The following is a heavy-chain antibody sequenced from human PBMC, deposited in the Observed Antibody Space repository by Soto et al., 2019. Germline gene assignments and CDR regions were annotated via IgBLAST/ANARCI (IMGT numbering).Heavy chain of an antibody. CDR2: IYYSGIT. CDR3: ATNRGGTPTPFDY. V-gene: IGHV4-59*01. Sequence: AETLSLTCTVSGGSISNYYWTWIRQPPGKGLEWIGYIYYSGITNYNPSLKSRVTISVDTSKNQFSLKLSSVTAVDTAVYYCATNRGGTPTPFDYWGQGPMVTVYS. D-gene: IGHD2-15*01. J-gene: IGHJ4*02. CDR1: GGSISNYY.